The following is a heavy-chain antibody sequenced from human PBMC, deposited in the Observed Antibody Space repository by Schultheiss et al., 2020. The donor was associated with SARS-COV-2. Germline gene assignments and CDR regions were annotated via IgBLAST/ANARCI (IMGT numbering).Heavy chain of an antibody. D-gene: IGHD4-23*01. Sequence: GESLKISCAASGLTFSTYGMHWVRQAPGKGLEWVALISYDGTKKYYADSVRGRFTVSGDESKNTVYLQMNSLRPEDTAVYYCARGVTSVDSYYYYGMDVWGQGTTVTVSS. CDR1: GLTFSTYG. V-gene: IGHV3-30*03. J-gene: IGHJ6*02. CDR3: ARGVTSVDSYYYYGMDV. CDR2: ISYDGTKK.